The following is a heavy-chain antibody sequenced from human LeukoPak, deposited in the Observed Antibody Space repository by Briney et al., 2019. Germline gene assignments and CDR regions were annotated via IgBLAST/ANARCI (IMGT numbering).Heavy chain of an antibody. CDR1: GGPINSHY. Sequence: PSETLSLACTVSGGPINSHYWNWLRPPADKGLDWIGRFYANGRPEFNPCLQRRVTMSLDPAKNQFILILSAVTAADTAVYYCARENYYCSYFIHIWGKDTTVIVSS. CDR2: FYANGRP. J-gene: IGHJ6*03. CDR3: ARENYYCSYFIHI. V-gene: IGHV4-4*07.